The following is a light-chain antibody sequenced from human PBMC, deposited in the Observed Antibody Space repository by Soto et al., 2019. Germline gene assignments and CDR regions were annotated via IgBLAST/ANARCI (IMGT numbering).Light chain of an antibody. J-gene: IGKJ4*01. CDR3: QQYDNYPLT. CDR2: DAS. CDR1: QSVRSW. Sequence: IQMTQSPATLSASVGDRVTITCRASQSVRSWLAWYQQKPGTAPKLLILDASRLESGVPSRFSGSASGTEFTLTISSLQPDDFATYYCQQYDNYPLTFGGGTKVDIK. V-gene: IGKV1-5*01.